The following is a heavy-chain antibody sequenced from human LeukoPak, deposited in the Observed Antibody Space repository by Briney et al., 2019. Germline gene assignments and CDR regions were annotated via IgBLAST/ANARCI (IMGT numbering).Heavy chain of an antibody. CDR2: IYSSGST. J-gene: IGHJ6*02. CDR3: AREGSGSTPYYYGMDV. Sequence: PSQTLSLTCTVSGGYISSDNYYWSWIRQPAGKGLEWNGRIYSSGSTNYNPSLKSRVTISVDTSKNQLSLKLSSVTAADTAVYYCAREGSGSTPYYYGMDVWGQGTTVTVSS. V-gene: IGHV4-61*02. CDR1: GGYISSDNYY. D-gene: IGHD6-19*01.